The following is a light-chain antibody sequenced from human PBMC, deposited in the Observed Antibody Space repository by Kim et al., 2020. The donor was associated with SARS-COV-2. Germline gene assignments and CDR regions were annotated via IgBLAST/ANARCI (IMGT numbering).Light chain of an antibody. V-gene: IGKV3-20*01. CDR2: GAS. Sequence: LSPGERATLSCRGSQSVVASYLAWYQQKPGQAPKLLIYGASSRATGIPDRFSGSGSGTDFTLTISRLEPEDFAVYYCLQYISSPRSFGQGTKLEIK. J-gene: IGKJ2*03. CDR3: LQYISSPRS. CDR1: QSVVASY.